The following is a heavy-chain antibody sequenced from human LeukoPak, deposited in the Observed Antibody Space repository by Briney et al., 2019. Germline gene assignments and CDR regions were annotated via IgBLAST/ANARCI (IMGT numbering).Heavy chain of an antibody. CDR2: ISSSSSYI. J-gene: IGHJ4*02. D-gene: IGHD3-9*01. Sequence: PGGSLRLSCAASGFTFSSYSMNWARQAPGKGLEWVSSISSSSSYIYYADSVKGRFTISRDNAKNSLYLQMNSLRAEDTAVYYCARETHYDILTGYFFDYWGQGTLVTVSS. CDR3: ARETHYDILTGYFFDY. V-gene: IGHV3-21*01. CDR1: GFTFSSYS.